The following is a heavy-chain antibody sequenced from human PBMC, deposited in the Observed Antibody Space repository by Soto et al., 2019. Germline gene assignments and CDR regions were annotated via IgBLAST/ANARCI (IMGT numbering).Heavy chain of an antibody. CDR1: GFSFTGYY. D-gene: IGHD6-6*01. CDR3: AKDLTRQLAYWLDP. J-gene: IGHJ5*02. Sequence: ASVKVSCKASGFSFTGYYIHRLRQAPGQGLEWMGWINAHSGGTEYAQKFQGRVTLTRDTSIATAYLTLTSLTSDDTALYYCAKDLTRQLAYWLDPCGQVTLVTVSS. CDR2: INAHSGGT. V-gene: IGHV1-2*02.